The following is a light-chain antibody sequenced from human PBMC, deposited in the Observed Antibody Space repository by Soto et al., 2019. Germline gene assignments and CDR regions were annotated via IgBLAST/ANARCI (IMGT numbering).Light chain of an antibody. CDR1: SSDVGGYNY. V-gene: IGLV2-14*03. Sequence: QSALTQPASVSGSPGQSITISCTGTSSDVGGYNYVSWYQHHPGKAPKLILYDVSKRPSGVSNRFSGSKSGNTASLTISGLQAEDEADYYCSSYTSSSTLAFGGGTQLTVL. J-gene: IGLJ3*02. CDR2: DVS. CDR3: SSYTSSSTLA.